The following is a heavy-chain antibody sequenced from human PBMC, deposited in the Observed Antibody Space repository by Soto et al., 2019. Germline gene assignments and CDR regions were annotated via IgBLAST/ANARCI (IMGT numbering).Heavy chain of an antibody. J-gene: IGHJ6*02. CDR1: GYTFTNHF. CDR2: INPSVGSP. V-gene: IGHV1-46*01. Sequence: QAQLVQSGAAVKRPGASVKVSCKASGYTFTNHFIHWVRQAPGRGLEWMGIINPSVGSPTYGQKFQGRISMTSDTSARTLSMELSSLRSEDTAVYYCARSDYGLVVWGQGTTVTVSS. CDR3: ARSDYGLVV.